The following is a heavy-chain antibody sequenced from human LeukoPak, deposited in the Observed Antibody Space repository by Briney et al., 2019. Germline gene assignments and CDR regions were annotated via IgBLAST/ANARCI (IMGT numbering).Heavy chain of an antibody. J-gene: IGHJ4*02. CDR1: GYTFTGYY. CDR3: ATTTATSGSSLY. V-gene: IGHV1-2*02. CDR2: VNPNSGDT. D-gene: IGHD6-19*01. Sequence: GASVKVSCKASGYTFTGYYLHWVRQAPGQGLEWMGCVNPNSGDTNYAQKFQGRVTMTAERSTNTAYMELRGLTFDDTAVFYCATTTATSGSSLYWGQGTLVNVAS.